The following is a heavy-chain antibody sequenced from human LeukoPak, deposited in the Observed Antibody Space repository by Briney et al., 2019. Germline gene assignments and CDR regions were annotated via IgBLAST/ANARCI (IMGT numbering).Heavy chain of an antibody. D-gene: IGHD3-10*01. CDR1: GYTFTGYY. CDR3: ARIGYYGSGRPHYYYMDV. Sequence: GASVKVSCKASGYTFTGYYMHWVRQAPGQGLEWMGWINPNSGGTNYAQKFQGRVTMTRDTSISTAYMELSRLRSDDTAVYYCARIGYYGSGRPHYYYMDVWGKGTTVTVSS. CDR2: INPNSGGT. J-gene: IGHJ6*03. V-gene: IGHV1-2*02.